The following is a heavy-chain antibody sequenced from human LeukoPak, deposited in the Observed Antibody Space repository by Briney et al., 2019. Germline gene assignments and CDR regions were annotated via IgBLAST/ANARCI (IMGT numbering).Heavy chain of an antibody. J-gene: IGHJ5*02. CDR2: MNEDGSVK. V-gene: IGHV3-7*02. CDR3: TVYGGYNRFDP. Sequence: PGGSLRLSCAASGFSFSIHWMTWVRQAPGKGLEWVANMNEDGSVKNYVVSVKGRFTISRDNAKNSLYLQMDSLRAEDTAVYYCTVYGGYNRFDPWGQGTLVTVPS. D-gene: IGHD2-8*01. CDR1: GFSFSIHW.